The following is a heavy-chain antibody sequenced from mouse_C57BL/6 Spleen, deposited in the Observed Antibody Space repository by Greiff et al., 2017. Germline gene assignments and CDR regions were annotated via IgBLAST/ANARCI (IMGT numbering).Heavy chain of an antibody. Sequence: EVQLVESGGGLVKPGGSLKLSCAASGFTFSDYGMHWVRQAPEKGLEWVAYISSGSSTIYYADTVKGRFTISRDNAKNTLFLHMTSLRSEDTAMYYCASYGSSYVGYFDVWGTGTTVTVSS. D-gene: IGHD1-1*01. CDR3: ASYGSSYVGYFDV. J-gene: IGHJ1*03. CDR1: GFTFSDYG. CDR2: ISSGSSTI. V-gene: IGHV5-17*01.